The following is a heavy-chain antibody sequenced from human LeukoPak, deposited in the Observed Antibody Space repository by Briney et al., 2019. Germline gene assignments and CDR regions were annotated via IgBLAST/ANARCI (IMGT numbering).Heavy chain of an antibody. J-gene: IGHJ4*02. D-gene: IGHD3-3*01. CDR1: GLTFSSYW. CDR3: ARDWSILSL. Sequence: GGSLRLSCVASGLTFSSYWMSWVRQAPGKGLEWVANINQDGGEKYYVDSVKGRFTISRDNAKNSLYLQMNSLRAEDTAVYYCARDWSILSLWGQGTLVTVSS. CDR2: INQDGGEK. V-gene: IGHV3-7*01.